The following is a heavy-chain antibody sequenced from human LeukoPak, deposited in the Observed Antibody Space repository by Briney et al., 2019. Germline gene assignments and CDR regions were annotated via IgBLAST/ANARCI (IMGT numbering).Heavy chain of an antibody. CDR3: ARDRGGSYPKGVFDI. V-gene: IGHV4-30-2*01. J-gene: IGHJ3*02. Sequence: SQTLSLTCTVSGGSISSGGYYWSWIRQPPGKGLGWVGYIYHSGSTYYNPSLKSRVTISVDRSKNQFSLKLSSVTAADTAVYYCARDRGGSYPKGVFDIWGVGTMVTVSS. CDR1: GGSISSGGYY. D-gene: IGHD3-10*01. CDR2: IYHSGST.